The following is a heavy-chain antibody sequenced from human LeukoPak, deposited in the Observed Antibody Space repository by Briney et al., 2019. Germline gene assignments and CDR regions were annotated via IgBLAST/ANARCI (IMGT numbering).Heavy chain of an antibody. Sequence: PSQTLSLTCTVSGGSISSGSYYWSWIRQPAGKGLEWIGRIYTSGSTNYNPSLKSRVTISVDTSKNQFSLKLSSVAAADTAVYYCARDGFGNWFDPWGQGTLVTVSS. CDR2: IYTSGST. CDR3: ARDGFGNWFDP. V-gene: IGHV4-61*02. J-gene: IGHJ5*02. D-gene: IGHD3-10*01. CDR1: GGSISSGSYY.